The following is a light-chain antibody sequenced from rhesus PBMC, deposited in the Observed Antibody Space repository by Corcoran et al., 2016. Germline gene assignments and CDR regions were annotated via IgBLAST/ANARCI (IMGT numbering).Light chain of an antibody. CDR1: QSVSSN. V-gene: IGKV3-35*01. J-gene: IGKJ4*01. CDR2: NAS. CDR3: KQESNWPLT. Sequence: EIIMTQSPATLSLSPGERATLSCRTSQSVSSNLAWYQQNPGQAPRLLIYNASNRATGGPDRFSGSGSGTDFTLTISSREAEDVGVYYGKQESNWPLTFGGGTKVEIK.